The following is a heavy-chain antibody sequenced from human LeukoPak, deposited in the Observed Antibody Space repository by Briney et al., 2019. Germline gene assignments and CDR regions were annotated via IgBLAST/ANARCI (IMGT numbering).Heavy chain of an antibody. CDR1: GFTFSNCS. Sequence: GGSLRLSCAASGFTFSNCSMNWVRQAPGKGLEWISYISRSSSIIYYADSVKGRFTISRDNAKNSLYLQMNSLRDEDTAVYYCARDPQITVGATNHFDNWGQGTLVTVSS. CDR3: ARDPQITVGATNHFDN. CDR2: ISRSSSII. D-gene: IGHD1-26*01. J-gene: IGHJ4*02. V-gene: IGHV3-48*02.